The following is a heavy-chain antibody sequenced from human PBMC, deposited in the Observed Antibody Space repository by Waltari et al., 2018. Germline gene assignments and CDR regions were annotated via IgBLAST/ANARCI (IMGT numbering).Heavy chain of an antibody. D-gene: IGHD2-8*01. CDR2: IYYSGST. V-gene: IGHV4-59*01. J-gene: IGHJ5*02. CDR3: ARVGGVLMVFAPTGGWFDP. CDR1: GGSISSYY. Sequence: QVQLQESGPGLVKPSETLSLTCTVSGGSISSYYWRWLRQPPGKGREWIGDIYYSGSTNYNPSLKSRVTISVDTSKNQFSRKLSSVTAADTAVYYCARVGGVLMVFAPTGGWFDPWGQGTLVTVSS.